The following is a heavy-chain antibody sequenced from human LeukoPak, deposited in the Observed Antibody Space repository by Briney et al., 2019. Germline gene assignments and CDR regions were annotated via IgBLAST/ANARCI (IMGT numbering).Heavy chain of an antibody. CDR1: GFTFSSYA. Sequence: GGSLRLSCAASGFTFSSYAMHWVRQAPGKGLEWVAYIRYDDSIKYYADSVRGRFTISRDSSKNTLLLQMNSLKAEDTAIYYCAKNSGNYFEYWGQGTLVTVSS. D-gene: IGHD1-26*01. CDR3: AKNSGNYFEY. V-gene: IGHV3-30*02. J-gene: IGHJ4*02. CDR2: IRYDDSIK.